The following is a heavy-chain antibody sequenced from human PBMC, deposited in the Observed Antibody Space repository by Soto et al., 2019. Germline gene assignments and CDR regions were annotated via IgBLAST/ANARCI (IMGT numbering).Heavy chain of an antibody. CDR2: IYYRGST. D-gene: IGHD2-15*01. Sequence: PSETLSLTCTVSGGSISSYYWSWIRQPPGKGREWIGYIYYRGSTNYNPTLKSRGTISVDTSKNQISLKRSSVPAADTAVYYCARAAPRYCSGGSCYSGRDYWGHGTLVTVSS. V-gene: IGHV4-59*12. CDR3: ARAAPRYCSGGSCYSGRDY. J-gene: IGHJ4*01. CDR1: GGSISSYY.